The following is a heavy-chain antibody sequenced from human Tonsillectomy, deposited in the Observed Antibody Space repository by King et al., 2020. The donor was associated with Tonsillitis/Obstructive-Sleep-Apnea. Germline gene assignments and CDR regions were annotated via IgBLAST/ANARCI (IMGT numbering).Heavy chain of an antibody. CDR1: GYTFTSHA. Sequence: EQLVQSGSELKKPGASVKVSCKASGYTFTSHALNLVRQAPGQGLEWRGCSNTNTGNPKYAQGFSGRFVFSLDASVSPAYLQISSLKTEDTAVYYCARPAGLTVAGPFDYWGQGTLVTVSS. J-gene: IGHJ4*02. CDR3: ARPAGLTVAGPFDY. CDR2: SNTNTGNP. D-gene: IGHD6-19*01. V-gene: IGHV7-4-1*02.